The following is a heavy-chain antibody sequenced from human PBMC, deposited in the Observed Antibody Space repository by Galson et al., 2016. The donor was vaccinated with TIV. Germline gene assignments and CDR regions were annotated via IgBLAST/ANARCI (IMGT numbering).Heavy chain of an antibody. Sequence: SLRLSCAASGFTFSASTMHWVRQASGKGLEWVARVRAKPNNYATAYAASVEGRFTISRDDSKNTAYLQMNSLITEDTAVYYCTKSEDFVVFHHWGQGALVAFSS. CDR3: TKSEDFVVFHH. V-gene: IGHV3-73*01. CDR2: VRAKPNNYAT. J-gene: IGHJ4*02. D-gene: IGHD2-15*01. CDR1: GFTFSAST.